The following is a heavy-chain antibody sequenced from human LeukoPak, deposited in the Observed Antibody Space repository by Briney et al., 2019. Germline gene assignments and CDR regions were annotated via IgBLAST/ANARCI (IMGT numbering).Heavy chain of an antibody. Sequence: SPETLSLTCAVYGGSFSGYYWSWIRQSPGKALQWIGEINHSGSTNYNPSLKSRVTISVDTSKNQFSLKLNSVTAADTAVYYCARKLVILTPPYFDYWGQGTLVTVSS. D-gene: IGHD3-22*01. CDR3: ARKLVILTPPYFDY. J-gene: IGHJ4*02. V-gene: IGHV4-34*01. CDR2: INHSGST. CDR1: GGSFSGYY.